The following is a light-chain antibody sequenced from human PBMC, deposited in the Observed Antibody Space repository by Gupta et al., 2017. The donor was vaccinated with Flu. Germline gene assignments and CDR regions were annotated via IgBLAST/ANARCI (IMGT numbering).Light chain of an antibody. V-gene: IGKV3-15*01. J-gene: IGKJ2*01. CDR2: GAS. Sequence: EIVMTQSPATLSVSPGERVTLSCRASQSVSSNLAWYQQKPGQVPRLLIYGASTRATGIPARFSGSGSGTEFTLTVSSLQSEDFAVDYCQQYNNWPYTFGQGTKLEIK. CDR3: QQYNNWPYT. CDR1: QSVSSN.